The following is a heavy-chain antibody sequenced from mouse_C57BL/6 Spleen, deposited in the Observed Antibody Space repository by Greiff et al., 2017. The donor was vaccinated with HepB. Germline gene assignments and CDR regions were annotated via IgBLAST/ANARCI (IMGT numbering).Heavy chain of an antibody. CDR1: GYAFSSYW. CDR3: ARSGGNYGWYFDV. V-gene: IGHV1-80*01. J-gene: IGHJ1*03. Sequence: VQLQQSGAELVKPGASVKISCKASGYAFSSYWMNWVKQRPGKGLEWIGQIYPGDGDTNYNGKFKGKATLTADKSSSTAYMQLSSLTSEDSAVYFCARSGGNYGWYFDVWGTGTTVTVSS. CDR2: IYPGDGDT. D-gene: IGHD2-1*01.